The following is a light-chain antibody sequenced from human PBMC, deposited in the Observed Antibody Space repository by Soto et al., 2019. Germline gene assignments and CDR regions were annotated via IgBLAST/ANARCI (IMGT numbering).Light chain of an antibody. J-gene: IGKJ1*01. CDR3: QHYGRSPPWT. CDR1: QSVNNYY. CDR2: GTS. V-gene: IGKV3-20*01. Sequence: EIVLTQSPGTLSLSPGERATLSCRGGQSVNNYYLAWFQQKPGQAPRLLIYGTSTRPPGIPDRFSGSGSGTDFSLTISRLEPEDFAVYYCQHYGRSPPWTFGQGTKVDIK.